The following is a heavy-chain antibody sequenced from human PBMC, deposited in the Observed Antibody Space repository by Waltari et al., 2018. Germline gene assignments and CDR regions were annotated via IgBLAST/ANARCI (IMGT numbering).Heavy chain of an antibody. J-gene: IGHJ6*02. CDR2: ISSSSSTI. CDR1: GFPFSSYS. CDR3: ARDYDILTGYSPPSYYYYGMDV. Sequence: EVQLVESGGGLVQPGGSLRLSCAASGFPFSSYSMNWVRQAPGKGLEWFSYISSSSSTIYYADSVKGRFTISRDNAKNSLYLQMNSLRAEDTAVYYCARDYDILTGYSPPSYYYYGMDVWGQGTTVTVSS. D-gene: IGHD3-9*01. V-gene: IGHV3-48*01.